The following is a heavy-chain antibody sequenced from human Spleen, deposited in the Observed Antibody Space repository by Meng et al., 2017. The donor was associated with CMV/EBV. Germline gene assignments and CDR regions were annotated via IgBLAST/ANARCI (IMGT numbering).Heavy chain of an antibody. J-gene: IGHJ1*01. D-gene: IGHD3-3*01. V-gene: IGHV3-33*06. CDR2: ISYDGNYQ. Sequence: GVTFSSYGMFWGRQAQGKGLEWRGVISYDGNYQHYADSVKGRFTISRDNSKNTMYLQMSSLRAEDTAVYYCAKGDFWNGYSEYFLYWGQGTLVTVSS. CDR3: AKGDFWNGYSEYFLY. CDR1: GVTFSSYG.